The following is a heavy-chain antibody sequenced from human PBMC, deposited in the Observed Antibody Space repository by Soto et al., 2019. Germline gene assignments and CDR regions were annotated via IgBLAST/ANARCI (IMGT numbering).Heavy chain of an antibody. CDR1: GVSITSSSYY. D-gene: IGHD1-1*01. J-gene: IGHJ3*02. CDR2: IYSGGST. V-gene: IGHV4-39*01. Sequence: SETLSLTYTVSGVSITSSSYYWGWIRQPPGKGLECIGTIYSGGSTFYNPSLESRVTVSVDTSKNQFSLRLTSLTAADTALYYCARGNNNDDAFDIWGHGTMVTVSS. CDR3: ARGNNNDDAFDI.